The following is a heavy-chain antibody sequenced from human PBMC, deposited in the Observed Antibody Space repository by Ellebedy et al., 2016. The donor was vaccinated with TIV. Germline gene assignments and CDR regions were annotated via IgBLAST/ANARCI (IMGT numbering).Heavy chain of an antibody. Sequence: PGGSLRLSCAASGFTFSSYAMSRVRQAPGKGLEWVSAISGSGGSTYYADSVKGRFTISRDNSKNTLYLQMNSLRVEDTAVYYCAKDSTPGGYYYYGMDVWGQGTTVTVSS. J-gene: IGHJ6*02. CDR2: ISGSGGST. CDR1: GFTFSSYA. V-gene: IGHV3-23*01. CDR3: AKDSTPGGYYYYGMDV. D-gene: IGHD2-8*02.